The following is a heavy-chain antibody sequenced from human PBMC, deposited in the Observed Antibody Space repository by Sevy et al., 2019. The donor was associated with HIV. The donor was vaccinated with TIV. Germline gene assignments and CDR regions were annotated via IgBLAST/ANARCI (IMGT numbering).Heavy chain of an antibody. Sequence: GGSLRLSCAASGFTFSSYWMTWVRQTPGKGLEWVAHIKEDGSEKYYGYSVKGRISISRDNAKNSRYLQMNSLRAEDLAIYYCAREPLSIEAYGTSFDRWGQGTLVTVSS. CDR1: GFTFSSYW. J-gene: IGHJ4*02. D-gene: IGHD2-21*01. V-gene: IGHV3-7*03. CDR3: AREPLSIEAYGTSFDR. CDR2: IKEDGSEK.